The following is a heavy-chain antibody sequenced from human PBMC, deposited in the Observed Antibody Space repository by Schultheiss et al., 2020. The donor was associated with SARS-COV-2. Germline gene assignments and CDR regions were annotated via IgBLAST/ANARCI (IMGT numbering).Heavy chain of an antibody. V-gene: IGHV4-39*01. Sequence: GSLRLSCTVSGGSISSSSYYWGWIRQPPGKGLEWIGSIYYSGSTYYNPSLKSRVTISVDTSKNQFSLKLSSVTAADTAVYYCARLGNDILTGYYRWGQGTLVTVSS. CDR2: IYYSGST. D-gene: IGHD3-9*01. CDR3: ARLGNDILTGYYR. J-gene: IGHJ4*02. CDR1: GGSISSSSYY.